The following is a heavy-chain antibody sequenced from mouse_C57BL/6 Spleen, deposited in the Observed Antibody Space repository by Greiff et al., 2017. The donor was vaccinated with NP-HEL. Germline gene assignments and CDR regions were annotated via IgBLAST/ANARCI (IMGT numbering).Heavy chain of an antibody. V-gene: IGHV5-6*01. CDR3: ASITTVVAPFAY. Sequence: EVKLVESGGDLVKPGGSLKLSCAASGFTFSSYGMSWVRQTPDKRLEWVATISSGGSYPYSPDSVKGRFTISRDNAKNTLYLQMSSLKSEDTAMYYCASITTVVAPFAYWGQGTLVTVSA. D-gene: IGHD1-1*01. J-gene: IGHJ3*01. CDR2: ISSGGSYP. CDR1: GFTFSSYG.